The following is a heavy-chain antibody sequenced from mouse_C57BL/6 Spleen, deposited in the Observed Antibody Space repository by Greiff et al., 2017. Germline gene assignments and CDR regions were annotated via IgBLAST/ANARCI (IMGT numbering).Heavy chain of an antibody. CDR1: GYTFTSYW. V-gene: IGHV1-50*01. CDR2: IDPSDSYT. J-gene: IGHJ2*01. Sequence: QVQLQQPGAELVKPGASVKLSCKASGYTFTSYWMQWVKQRPGQGLEWIGEIDPSDSYTNYNQKFKGKATLTVAPSSSAAYMQLSSLTSEVSAVYYCARTGPFDYGGQGTTLTVSS. CDR3: ARTGPFDY.